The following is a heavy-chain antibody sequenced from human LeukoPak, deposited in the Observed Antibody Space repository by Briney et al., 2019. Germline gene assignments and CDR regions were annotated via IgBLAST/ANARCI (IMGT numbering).Heavy chain of an antibody. J-gene: IGHJ4*02. CDR1: GYTFTHYY. CDR2: INPNSGGT. D-gene: IGHD3-22*01. V-gene: IGHV1-2*02. Sequence: GASVKVPCKTSGYTFTHYYIHWVRQAPGQGLERMGWINPNSGGTNYAQKFQGRVTMTRDTSTSTAYMELSRLRSDDTAVYYCASNTGTSGYYPFDYWGQGTLVTVSS. CDR3: ASNTGTSGYYPFDY.